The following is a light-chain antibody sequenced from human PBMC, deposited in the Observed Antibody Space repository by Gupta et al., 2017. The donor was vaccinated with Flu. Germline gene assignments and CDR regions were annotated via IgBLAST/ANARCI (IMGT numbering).Light chain of an antibody. CDR3: QVWDSSSDHPV. CDR1: NIGSKS. V-gene: IGLV3-21*02. CDR2: DNN. Sequence: SYVLTQPPSVSVAPGQTARITCGGNNIGSKSVHWYQQKPGQAPVLVVYDNNDRPSGIPERFSGSNSGNTATLTSSRVEAGGEADYYCQVWDSSSDHPVFGGGTKLTVL. J-gene: IGLJ2*01.